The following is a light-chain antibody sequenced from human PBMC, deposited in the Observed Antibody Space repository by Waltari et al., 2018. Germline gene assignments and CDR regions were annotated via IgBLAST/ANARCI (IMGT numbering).Light chain of an antibody. CDR1: SGINVGAYR. Sequence: QAVLTQPSSLSASPGASASLTCTLRSGINVGAYRIYWYQQKPGSPPQYLLRYKSDSDKGLGPGVPSRFSGSKDASANAGILLISGLQSDDEADYYCMIFHGNAWVFGGGTKLTVL. CDR2: YKSDSDK. J-gene: IGLJ2*01. CDR3: MIFHGNAWV. V-gene: IGLV5-45*03.